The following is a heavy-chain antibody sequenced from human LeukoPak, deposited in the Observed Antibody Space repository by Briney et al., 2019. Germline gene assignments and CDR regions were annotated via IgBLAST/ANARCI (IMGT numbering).Heavy chain of an antibody. D-gene: IGHD3-10*01. CDR1: GGSISRCGYY. V-gene: IGHV4-61*02. J-gene: IGHJ5*02. Sequence: NSSQTLTLTCTVSGGSISRCGYYWSRIRQPAGKGLVWIGRIYTSGITNYNPSLKSRATTSVDASKTQFSQEQSRVTAADTAVYCCARERLAMVRGVVPKEAWVWFAPGGQGTLVTVSS. CDR2: IYTSGIT. CDR3: ARERLAMVRGVVPKEAWVWFAP.